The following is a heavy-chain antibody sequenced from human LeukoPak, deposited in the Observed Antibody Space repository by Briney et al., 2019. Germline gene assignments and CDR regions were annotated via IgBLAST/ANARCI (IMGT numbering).Heavy chain of an antibody. V-gene: IGHV3-48*02. J-gene: IGHJ4*02. Sequence: GGSLRLSCAASGFTFSSYSMNWVRQAPGEGLEWVSFISSSGNTIYHADSVKGRFTISRDNAKNSLYLQMDSLRDEDTAVYYCARTYGSFDYWGQGTLVTVSS. D-gene: IGHD4-17*01. CDR3: ARTYGSFDY. CDR2: ISSSGNTI. CDR1: GFTFSSYS.